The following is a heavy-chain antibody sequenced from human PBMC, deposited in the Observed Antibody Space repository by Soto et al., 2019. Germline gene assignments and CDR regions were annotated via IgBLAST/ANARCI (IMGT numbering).Heavy chain of an antibody. J-gene: IGHJ4*02. D-gene: IGHD1-1*01. CDR3: ASHYPIGNNWNYFDH. CDR2: IFYSGST. CDR1: GGSISSYY. Sequence: QVQLQESGPGLVRPSETLSLTCIVSGGSISSYYWGWIRQPPGKGLEWIGYIFYSGSTNYNPSLESRVTISVDTSKNQFSLKVRSVTAADTAVYYCASHYPIGNNWNYFDHWGQGTLVTVSS. V-gene: IGHV4-59*01.